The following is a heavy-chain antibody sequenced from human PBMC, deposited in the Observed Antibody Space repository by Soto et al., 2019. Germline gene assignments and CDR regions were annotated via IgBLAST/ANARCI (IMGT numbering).Heavy chain of an antibody. V-gene: IGHV4-34*01. J-gene: IGHJ4*02. CDR2: INHRGST. CDR1: GGSFSGYY. Sequence: SETLSLTCAVYGGSFSGYYWSWIRQPPGKGLEWIGEINHRGSTNYNPSLKSRVTISVDTSKNQFSLKLSSVTAADTAVFYCAGEVATISVWGQGTLVTVSS. CDR3: AGEVATISV. D-gene: IGHD5-12*01.